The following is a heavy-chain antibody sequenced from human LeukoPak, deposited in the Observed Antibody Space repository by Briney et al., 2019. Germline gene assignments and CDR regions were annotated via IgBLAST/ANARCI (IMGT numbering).Heavy chain of an antibody. D-gene: IGHD5-12*01. CDR1: GYSFTSYW. CDR2: IYPGDSDT. V-gene: IGHV5-51*01. Sequence: GESLKISAKGSGYSFTSYWIGWVRQRPGKGLEGVGIIYPGDSDTRYSPSFQGQVTISADKSISTAYLQWSSLKASDTAMYYCARHGMRSGYDSGDYWGQGTLVTVSS. CDR3: ARHGMRSGYDSGDY. J-gene: IGHJ4*02.